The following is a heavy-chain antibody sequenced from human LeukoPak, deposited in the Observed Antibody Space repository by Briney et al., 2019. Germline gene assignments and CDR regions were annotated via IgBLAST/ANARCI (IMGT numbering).Heavy chain of an antibody. Sequence: PGGYLRLYCAASGFTFSNYWMLWYRQAPGKGLVFVSRIASDGGSTKYADSVNGRFTISRDNAKNTLYLQMDSLRAEDTAVYYCVRDSTFGVDYWGQGTLVTVSS. CDR3: VRDSTFGVDY. V-gene: IGHV3-74*01. J-gene: IGHJ4*02. D-gene: IGHD3-10*01. CDR2: IASDGGST. CDR1: GFTFSNYW.